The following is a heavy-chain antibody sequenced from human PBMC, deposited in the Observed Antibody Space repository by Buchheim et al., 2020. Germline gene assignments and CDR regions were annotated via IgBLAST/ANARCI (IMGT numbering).Heavy chain of an antibody. J-gene: IGHJ4*02. CDR3: AKEGLQDYYYDSSGYYDY. D-gene: IGHD3-22*01. CDR1: GFTFSSYG. CDR2: ISYDGSNK. V-gene: IGHV3-30*18. Sequence: QVQLVESGGGVVQPGRSLRLSCAASGFTFSSYGMHWVRQAPGKGLEWVAVISYDGSNKYYADSVKGRFTISRDNSKNTLYLQMNSLRAEDTSVYYCAKEGLQDYYYDSSGYYDYWGQGTL.